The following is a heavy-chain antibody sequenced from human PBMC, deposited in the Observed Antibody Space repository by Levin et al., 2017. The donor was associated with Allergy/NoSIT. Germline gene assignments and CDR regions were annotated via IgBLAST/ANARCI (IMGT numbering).Heavy chain of an antibody. Sequence: GGFLRLSCAASGFQFSLYGMHWVRQAPGKGLEWVALIVFDGNDQYYADSVKGRFTISSDNSKNTLYLQMSSLRENDTAIYYCAKRGYCSGNTCQSHDAIDVWGQGTLVIVSS. CDR2: IVFDGNDQ. J-gene: IGHJ3*01. D-gene: IGHD2-15*01. CDR1: GFQFSLYG. CDR3: AKRGYCSGNTCQSHDAIDV. V-gene: IGHV3-30*18.